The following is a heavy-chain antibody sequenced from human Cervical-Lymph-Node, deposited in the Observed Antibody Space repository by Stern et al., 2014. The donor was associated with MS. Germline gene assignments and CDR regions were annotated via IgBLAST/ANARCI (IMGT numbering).Heavy chain of an antibody. CDR2: IDWYDQK. J-gene: IGHJ4*02. CDR1: GFSLSTRGLG. Sequence: QVTLRESGPALVKPTQILTLTCTFSGFSLSTRGLGVGWIRQPPGEALEWLAYIDWYDQKRYSTSLKSRLTITKDTSKNQVVLTLTNVDPVDTATYYCAHRTAGPFDYWGQGTLVTVSS. CDR3: AHRTAGPFDY. V-gene: IGHV2-5*01.